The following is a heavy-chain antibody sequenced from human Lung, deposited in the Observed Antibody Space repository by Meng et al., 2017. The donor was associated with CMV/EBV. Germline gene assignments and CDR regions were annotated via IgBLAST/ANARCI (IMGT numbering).Heavy chain of an antibody. D-gene: IGHD3-3*01. V-gene: IGHV3-30*04. CDR3: ARDLVPFGVVIAYGIDF. J-gene: IGHJ6*02. CDR1: GFTFSSYA. CDR2: ISYDGSNK. Sequence: GGSLRLSCAASGFTFSSYAMHWVRQAPGKGLEWVAVISYDGSNKYYADSVKGRFTISRDNSKNTLYLQMNSLRAEDTAVYYCARDLVPFGVVIAYGIDFWGQGXTVTVSS.